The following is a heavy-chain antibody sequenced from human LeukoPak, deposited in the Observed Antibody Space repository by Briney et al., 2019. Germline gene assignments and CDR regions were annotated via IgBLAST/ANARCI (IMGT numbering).Heavy chain of an antibody. CDR2: IYHSGST. CDR1: GGSISSSNW. D-gene: IGHD2-21*01. J-gene: IGHJ4*02. V-gene: IGHV4-4*02. Sequence: SETLSLTCAVSGGSISSSNWWSWVRQPPGKGLEWIGEIYHSGSTNYNPSLESRVTVSVDKSKNQFSLKLSSVTAADTAVYYRAKAMGGIDVDWGQGTLVTVSS. CDR3: AKAMGGIDVD.